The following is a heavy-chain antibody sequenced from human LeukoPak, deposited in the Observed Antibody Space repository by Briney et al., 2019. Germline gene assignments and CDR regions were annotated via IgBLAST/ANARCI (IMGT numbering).Heavy chain of an antibody. CDR3: ARHGRNAAAGRDPYYYYYYMDV. V-gene: IGHV4-34*01. D-gene: IGHD6-13*01. CDR2: INHSGST. Sequence: SETLSLTCAVYGGSFSGYYWSWIRQPPGKGLEWIGEINHSGSTSYNPSLKSRVTISVDTSKNQFSLKLSSVTAADTAVYYCARHGRNAAAGRDPYYYYYYMDVWGKGTTVTISS. CDR1: GGSFSGYY. J-gene: IGHJ6*03.